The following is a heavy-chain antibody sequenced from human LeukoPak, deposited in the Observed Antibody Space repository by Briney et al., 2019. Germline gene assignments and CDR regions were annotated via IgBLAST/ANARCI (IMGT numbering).Heavy chain of an antibody. J-gene: IGHJ4*02. CDR2: ISSSSSYI. Sequence: GGSLRLSCAASGFTFSSYSMNWVRQAPGKGLEWVSSISSSSSYIYYADSVKGRFTISRGNAKNSLYLQMNSLRAEDTAVYYCARAGITMVRGVKSYYFDYWGQGTLVTVSS. CDR3: ARAGITMVRGVKSYYFDY. CDR1: GFTFSSYS. V-gene: IGHV3-21*01. D-gene: IGHD3-10*01.